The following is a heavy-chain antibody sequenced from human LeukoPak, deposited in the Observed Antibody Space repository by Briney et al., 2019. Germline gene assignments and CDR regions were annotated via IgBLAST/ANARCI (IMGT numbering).Heavy chain of an antibody. CDR2: IYTSGST. D-gene: IGHD3-3*01. V-gene: IGHV4-4*07. J-gene: IGHJ6*03. CDR3: ARGGYYDFWSGYYKRSYYYYYMDV. Sequence: SGTLSLTCTVSGGSISSYYWSWIRQPAGKGLEWIGRIYTSGSTNYNPSLKSRVTMSVDTSKNQFSLKLSSVTAADTAVYYCARGGYYDFWSGYYKRSYYYYYMDVWGKGTTVTVSS. CDR1: GGSISSYY.